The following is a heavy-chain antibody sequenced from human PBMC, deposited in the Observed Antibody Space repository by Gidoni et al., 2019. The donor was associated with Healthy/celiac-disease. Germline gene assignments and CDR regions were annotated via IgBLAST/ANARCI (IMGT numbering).Heavy chain of an antibody. CDR3: ARDLRGGDWEVDAFDI. CDR2: ISAYNGNT. CDR1: GYTFTSYG. D-gene: IGHD2-21*02. V-gene: IGHV1-18*01. J-gene: IGHJ3*02. Sequence: QVQLVQSGAEVKKHGASVKVSCKASGYTFTSYGISWVRQDPGQGLEWMGWISAYNGNTNYAQKLQGRVTMTTDTSTSTAYMELRSLRSDDTAVYYCARDLRGGDWEVDAFDIWGQGTMVTVSS.